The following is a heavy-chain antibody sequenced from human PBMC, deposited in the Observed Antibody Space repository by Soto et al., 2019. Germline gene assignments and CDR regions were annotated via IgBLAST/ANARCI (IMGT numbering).Heavy chain of an antibody. J-gene: IGHJ4*02. CDR2: ISYDGSNK. CDR1: GFTFSSYG. CDR3: AKDGTMVRGAIIGYFDY. Sequence: GSLRLSCAASGFTFSSYGMHWVRQAPGKGLEWVAVISYDGSNKYYADSVKGRFTISRDNSKNTLYLQMNSLRAEDTAVYYCAKDGTMVRGAIIGYFDYWGQGTLVTVSS. D-gene: IGHD3-10*01. V-gene: IGHV3-30*18.